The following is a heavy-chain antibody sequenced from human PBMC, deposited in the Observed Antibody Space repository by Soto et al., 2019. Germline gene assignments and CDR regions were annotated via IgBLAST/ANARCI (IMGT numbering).Heavy chain of an antibody. CDR1: GFGFSSYA. CDR3: GKDPNGDFVGAFDF. CDR2: ISASGGNT. V-gene: IGHV3-23*01. D-gene: IGHD4-17*01. Sequence: EVQLLESGGGSVQPGGSLRLSCAASGFGFSSYAMSWVRQAPGKGPEWVSGISASGGNTYYADSVKGRSTISRDNSKNMWYLQMNNLRAEDTALYYCGKDPNGDFVGAFDFWGQGTMVTVSS. J-gene: IGHJ3*01.